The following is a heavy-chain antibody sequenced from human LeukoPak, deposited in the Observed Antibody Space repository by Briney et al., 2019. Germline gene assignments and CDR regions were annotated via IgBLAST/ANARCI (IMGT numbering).Heavy chain of an antibody. Sequence: GGSLRLSCAASGFTFSIYGMHWVRQAPGKGLEWVAVISSDGREEDYADSVRGRFTISRDNSRDTLYLQMSSLRPEDAAVYYCRAATKNRGYYFDCWGQGTLATVSS. CDR2: ISSDGREE. V-gene: IGHV3-30*03. J-gene: IGHJ4*02. CDR1: GFTFSIYG. CDR3: RAATKNRGYYFDC. D-gene: IGHD1-14*01.